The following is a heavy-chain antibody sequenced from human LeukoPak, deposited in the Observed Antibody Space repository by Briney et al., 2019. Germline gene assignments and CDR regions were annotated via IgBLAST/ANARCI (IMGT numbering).Heavy chain of an antibody. CDR2: IYHSGST. J-gene: IGHJ5*02. Sequence: SETLSLTCTVSGGSISSGGYSWSWIRQPPGKGLEWIGYIYHSGSTYYNPSLKSRVTISVDRSKNQFSLKLSSVTAADTAVYYCARLVDTAANWFDPWGQGTLVTVSS. V-gene: IGHV4-30-2*01. CDR3: ARLVDTAANWFDP. CDR1: GGSISSGGYS. D-gene: IGHD5-18*01.